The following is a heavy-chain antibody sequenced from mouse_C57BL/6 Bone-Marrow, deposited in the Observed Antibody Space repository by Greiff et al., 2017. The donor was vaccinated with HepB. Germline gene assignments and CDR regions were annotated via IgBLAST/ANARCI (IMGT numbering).Heavy chain of an antibody. D-gene: IGHD1-1*01. V-gene: IGHV1-55*01. J-gene: IGHJ2*01. CDR3: ARKFYGSSYVNYFDY. CDR2: IYPGSGST. CDR1: GYTFTSYW. Sequence: QVQLQQPGAELVKPGASVKMSCKASGYTFTSYWITWVKQRPGQGLEWIGDIYPGSGSTNYNEKLKSKATLTVDTSSTTAYMQLSSLTSEDSAVYYCARKFYGSSYVNYFDYWGQGTTLTVSS.